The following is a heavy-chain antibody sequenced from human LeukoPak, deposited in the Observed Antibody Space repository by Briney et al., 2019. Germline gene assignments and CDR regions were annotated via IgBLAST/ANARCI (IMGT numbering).Heavy chain of an antibody. V-gene: IGHV3-7*01. CDR2: IRQDGGEK. CDR3: MRQNRAYYFGH. J-gene: IGHJ1*01. D-gene: IGHD3-10*01. CDR1: GFTFSNYW. Sequence: AGGSLRLSCAASGFTFSNYWMSWGRQAPGKGLEWVANIRQDGGEKNYVDSVKGRFSTSRDNGKNSLYLQMNSLRVEDTAVYYCMRQNRAYYFGHWGQGTLVTVSS.